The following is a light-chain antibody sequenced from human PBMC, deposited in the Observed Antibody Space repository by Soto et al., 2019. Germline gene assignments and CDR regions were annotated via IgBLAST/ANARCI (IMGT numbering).Light chain of an antibody. V-gene: IGLV1-40*01. J-gene: IGLJ2*01. Sequence: QLVLTQPPSVSGAPGQRVTISCTGSSSNIGTGYDVHWYQQLPGTAPKLLIYGNSNRPSGVPDRFSGSKSGTSASLAITGLQAEDEADYYCQSYDSNLSVVFGGGTKPDRP. CDR2: GNS. CDR1: SSNIGTGYD. CDR3: QSYDSNLSVV.